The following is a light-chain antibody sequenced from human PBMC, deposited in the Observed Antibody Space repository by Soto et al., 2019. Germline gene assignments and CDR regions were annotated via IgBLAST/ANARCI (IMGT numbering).Light chain of an antibody. CDR3: HQYAWSPLT. CDR2: DAS. J-gene: IGKJ5*01. V-gene: IGKV3-20*01. Sequence: EIVLTQSPGTLSLSPGERATLSCRASQSVPSSYVAWYQQRPGQAPRLLIYDASRRATGIPDRFSGSESGTDFTLTISSLEPEDFAVYYCHQYAWSPLTFGQGTRLEIK. CDR1: QSVPSSY.